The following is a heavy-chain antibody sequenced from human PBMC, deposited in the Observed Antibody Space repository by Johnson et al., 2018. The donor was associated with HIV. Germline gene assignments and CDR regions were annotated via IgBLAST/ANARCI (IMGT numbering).Heavy chain of an antibody. Sequence: QVQLVESGGGVVQPERSLRLSCAASGFTFSSYALHWVRQAPGKGLEWVAVISYDGTNKYYADSVKGRFTISRDNSKNARYLQMNSLRAEDTAVYYCASSSLLTEGGWGAFDVWGQGTMVTVSS. V-gene: IGHV3-30*14. CDR1: GFTFSSYA. J-gene: IGHJ3*01. D-gene: IGHD3-16*01. CDR2: ISYDGTNK. CDR3: ASSSLLTEGGWGAFDV.